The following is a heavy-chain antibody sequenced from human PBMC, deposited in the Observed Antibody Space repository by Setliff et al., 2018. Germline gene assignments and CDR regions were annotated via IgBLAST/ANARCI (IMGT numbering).Heavy chain of an antibody. Sequence: GGSLRLSCTASGLSYSNDWVSWVRQAPGKGLEWLASINPHGTEKYYADSVKGRFTISKDNAKNSLYLQMNNLRAEDTALYFCARDASGSYGTEYFQHWGQGTLVTVSS. D-gene: IGHD1-26*01. CDR2: INPHGTEK. CDR3: ARDASGSYGTEYFQH. V-gene: IGHV3-7*01. CDR1: GLSYSNDW. J-gene: IGHJ1*01.